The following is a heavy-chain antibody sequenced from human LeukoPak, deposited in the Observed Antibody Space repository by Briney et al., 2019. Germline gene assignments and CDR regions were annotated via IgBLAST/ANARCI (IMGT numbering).Heavy chain of an antibody. D-gene: IGHD6-19*01. CDR2: ISSSGSTI. V-gene: IGHV3-48*03. CDR1: GFTFSSYE. Sequence: GGSLRLSCAASGFTFSSYEMNWVRQAPGKGLEWVSYISSSGSTIYYADSVKGRFTISRGNAKNSLYLQMNSLRAEDTAVYYCARDAPMAVAGFGTFDYWGQGTLVTVSS. J-gene: IGHJ4*02. CDR3: ARDAPMAVAGFGTFDY.